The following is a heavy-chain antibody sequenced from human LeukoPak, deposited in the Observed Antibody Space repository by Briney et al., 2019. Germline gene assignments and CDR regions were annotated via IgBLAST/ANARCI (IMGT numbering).Heavy chain of an antibody. V-gene: IGHV4-59*10. Sequence: SETLSLTCALYGGSFSGYYWSWIRQPAGKGLEWIGRIYSSGSTNYNPSLKSRVTMSVDTSKNQFSLKLNSVTAADTAVYYCARVPLGYYDFWSGYLTGYYYYMDVWGKGTTVTVSS. D-gene: IGHD3-3*01. J-gene: IGHJ6*03. CDR1: GGSFSGYY. CDR3: ARVPLGYYDFWSGYLTGYYYYMDV. CDR2: IYSSGST.